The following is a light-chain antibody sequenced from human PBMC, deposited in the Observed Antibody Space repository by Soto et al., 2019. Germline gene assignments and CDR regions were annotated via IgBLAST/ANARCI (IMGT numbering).Light chain of an antibody. CDR3: QQYGTSSWT. CDR2: GAS. J-gene: IGKJ1*01. CDR1: QSVSSYY. Sequence: EIVLTQSPGTLSLSPGERATLSCRASQSVSSYYLAWYQQKPGQAPRLLIYGASSRATGIPGRFSGSGSGTDSTHTISSLETEDFAVYYCQQYGTSSWTIGQGTKVEIK. V-gene: IGKV3-20*01.